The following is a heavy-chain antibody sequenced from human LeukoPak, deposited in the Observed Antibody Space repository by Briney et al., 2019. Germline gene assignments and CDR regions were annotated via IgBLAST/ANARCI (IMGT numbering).Heavy chain of an antibody. CDR2: IIPIFGTA. J-gene: IGHJ6*03. D-gene: IGHD6-6*01. CDR3: ARVESREGSARAYYYYMDV. CDR1: GGTFSSYA. V-gene: IGHV1-69*05. Sequence: GASVKVSCKASGGTFSSYAISWVRQAPGQGLEWMGGIIPIFGTANYAQKFQGRVTITTDESTSTAYMELSSLRSEDTAVYYCARVESREGSARAYYYYMDVWGKGTTVTVSS.